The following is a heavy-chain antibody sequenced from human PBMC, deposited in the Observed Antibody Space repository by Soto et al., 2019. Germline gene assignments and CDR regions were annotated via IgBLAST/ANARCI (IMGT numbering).Heavy chain of an antibody. V-gene: IGHV1-2*04. J-gene: IGHJ4*02. CDR1: GYTFTGYY. CDR2: INPNSGGT. CDR3: ARAIERSHLDY. Sequence: QVQLVQSGAEVKKPGASVKVSCKASGYTFTGYYMQWVRQAPGQGLEWMGWINPNSGGTSYAQNFQCWVTMTRDTSISTAYLELSRLRSDDTAVYYCARAIERSHLDYWGQGTLVTVSS. D-gene: IGHD1-1*01.